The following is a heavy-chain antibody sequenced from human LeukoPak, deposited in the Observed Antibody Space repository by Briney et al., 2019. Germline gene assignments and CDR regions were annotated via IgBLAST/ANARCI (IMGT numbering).Heavy chain of an antibody. CDR3: AREGYYGSGSPPSSYFDY. CDR2: TSSDLNVK. D-gene: IGHD3-10*01. J-gene: IGHJ4*02. CDR1: GFTFRNYV. V-gene: IGHV3-30-3*01. Sequence: GGSLGLSCAASGFTFRNYVIHWVRQAPGKGLEWVAVTSSDLNVKLYADSVKGRFTISRDNSRSTLYLQMNSLRPEDTAIYYCAREGYYGSGSPPSSYFDYWGQGTLVTVSS.